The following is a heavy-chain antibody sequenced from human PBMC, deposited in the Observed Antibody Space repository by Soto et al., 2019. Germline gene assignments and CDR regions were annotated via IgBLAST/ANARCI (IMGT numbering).Heavy chain of an antibody. CDR3: NPSGHYVWGSSVDY. J-gene: IGHJ4*02. D-gene: IGHD3-16*01. CDR1: GFTFSNAW. V-gene: IGHV3-15*07. CDR2: IKSKTDGGTT. Sequence: GGSLRLSCAASGFTFSNAWMNWVRQAPGKGLEWVGRIKSKTDGGTTDYAAPGKGRFTISREDSKNTLYLQMNSLKTEDPAVYYCNPSGHYVWGSSVDYWGQGTLVTVSS.